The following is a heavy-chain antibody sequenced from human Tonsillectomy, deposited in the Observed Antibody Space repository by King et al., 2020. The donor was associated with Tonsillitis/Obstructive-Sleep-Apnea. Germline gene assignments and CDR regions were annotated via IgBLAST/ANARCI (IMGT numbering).Heavy chain of an antibody. Sequence: VQLVESGGGVVRPGGSLRLSCAASGFTVDVYGMSWVRQAPGQGLEWVSGINWNGGRTGFADSLKGRFIISRDNAKNSLYLQMNSLRAENTALYYCARARSSGWGDDAFDIWGQGTMVTVSS. CDR2: INWNGGRT. CDR3: ARARSSGWGDDAFDI. D-gene: IGHD6-19*01. V-gene: IGHV3-20*04. CDR1: GFTVDVYG. J-gene: IGHJ3*02.